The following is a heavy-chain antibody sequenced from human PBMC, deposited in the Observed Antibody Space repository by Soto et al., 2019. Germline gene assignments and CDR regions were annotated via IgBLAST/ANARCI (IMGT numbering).Heavy chain of an antibody. CDR1: GGTFSSYA. V-gene: IGHV1-69*06. D-gene: IGHD3-22*01. Sequence: SVKVSCKASGGTFSSYAISWVRQAPGQGLEWMGGIITIFGAANYAQKCQGRVTITADKSTSTSYMKLSSLRSEDTDVYYCARDRRPYYYDSLRYWGQGTLVTVSS. CDR2: IITIFGAA. J-gene: IGHJ4*02. CDR3: ARDRRPYYYDSLRY.